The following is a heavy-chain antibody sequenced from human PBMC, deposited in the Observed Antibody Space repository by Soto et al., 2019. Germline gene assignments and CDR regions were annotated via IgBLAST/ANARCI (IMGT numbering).Heavy chain of an antibody. CDR2: IWSDGNNR. V-gene: IGHV3-33*01. CDR3: VRGDNWNDEASDY. CDR1: GFMFSNHG. Sequence: QVQLVESGGGVVQAGRSLRLSCAASGFMFSNHGMHWVRQAPGKGLEWVAVIWSDGNNRYYADSVKGRFTISRDNSKNTVYLQMNSLRAEDTAVYYCVRGDNWNDEASDYWGQGTLVTVSS. D-gene: IGHD1-1*01. J-gene: IGHJ4*02.